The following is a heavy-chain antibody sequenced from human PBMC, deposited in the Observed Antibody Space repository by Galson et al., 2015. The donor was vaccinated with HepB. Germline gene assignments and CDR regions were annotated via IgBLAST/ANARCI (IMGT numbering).Heavy chain of an antibody. Sequence: SLRLSCAASGFTFDDYGMHWVRQAPGKGLEWVSGISWNSGSIDYADSVKGRFTISRDNAKNSLYLQMNRLRAEDTALYYCAKENRIPMRGWFDPWGQGTLVTVSS. CDR1: GFTFDDYG. CDR2: ISWNSGSI. D-gene: IGHD3-3*01. J-gene: IGHJ5*02. V-gene: IGHV3-9*01. CDR3: AKENRIPMRGWFDP.